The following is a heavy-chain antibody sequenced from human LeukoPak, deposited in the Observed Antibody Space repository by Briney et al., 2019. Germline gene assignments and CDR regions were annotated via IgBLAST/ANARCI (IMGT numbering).Heavy chain of an antibody. CDR2: ISSDGITT. V-gene: IGHV3-74*01. Sequence: GGSLLLSCAASGFTFSSYWMYWVRQAPGKGLAWVSRISSDGITTNYAGAVKGRFTMSRDNAKNTLFLQMNTLRAEDTAVYYCVRDLGELPTYWGQGTLVTVSS. D-gene: IGHD1-26*01. J-gene: IGHJ4*02. CDR1: GFTFSSYW. CDR3: VRDLGELPTY.